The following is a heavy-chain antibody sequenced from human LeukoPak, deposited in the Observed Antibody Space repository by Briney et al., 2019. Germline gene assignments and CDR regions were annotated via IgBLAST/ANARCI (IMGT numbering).Heavy chain of an antibody. Sequence: GGSLRLSCAASGFTFSCYSMNWVRQAPGKGLEWVSSISSSSSYIYYADSVKGRFTISRDNAKNSLYLQMNSLRAEDTAVYYCARDWAGWNGDYWGQGTLVTVSS. J-gene: IGHJ4*02. CDR1: GFTFSCYS. V-gene: IGHV3-21*01. D-gene: IGHD1-1*01. CDR3: ARDWAGWNGDY. CDR2: ISSSSSYI.